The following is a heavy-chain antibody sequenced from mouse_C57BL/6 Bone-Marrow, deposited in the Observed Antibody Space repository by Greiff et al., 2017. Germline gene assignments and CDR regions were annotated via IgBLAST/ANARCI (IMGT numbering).Heavy chain of an antibody. CDR2: IYPRSGNT. V-gene: IGHV1-81*01. Sequence: QVQLQQSGAELARPGASVKLSCKASGYTFTSYGISWVRQRTGQGLEWIGEIYPRSGNTYYTEKFKGKATLTADKSSSTAYMELRSLTSEDSAVYFCARNYYGSSPWFAYWGQGTLVTVSA. D-gene: IGHD1-1*01. J-gene: IGHJ3*01. CDR3: ARNYYGSSPWFAY. CDR1: GYTFTSYG.